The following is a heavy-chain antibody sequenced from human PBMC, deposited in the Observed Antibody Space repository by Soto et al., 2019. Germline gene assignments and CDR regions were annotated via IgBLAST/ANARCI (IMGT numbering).Heavy chain of an antibody. V-gene: IGHV4-4*09. J-gene: IGHJ3*01. CDR2: IYSSGNT. D-gene: IGHD2-15*01. Sequence: WTWIRQPPGEGLEWIGYIYSSGNTNYNPSLKSRVIISLDTSRSQFSLRLSSVTASDTAIYYCARRHVLVVGATRGDALDVWGQGTAVTVSS. CDR3: ARRHVLVVGATRGDALDV.